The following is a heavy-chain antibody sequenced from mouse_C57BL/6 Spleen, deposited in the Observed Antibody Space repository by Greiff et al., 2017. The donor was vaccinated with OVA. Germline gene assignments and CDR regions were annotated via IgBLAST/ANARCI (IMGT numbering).Heavy chain of an antibody. Sequence: QVQLKQSGAELVRPGASVKLSCKASGYTFTDYYINWVKQRPGQGLEWIARIYPGSGNTYYNEKFKGKATLTAEKSSSTAYMQLSSLTSEDSAVYFCAREGYDYDTDYWGQGTTLTVSS. CDR2: IYPGSGNT. CDR1: GYTFTDYY. V-gene: IGHV1-76*01. D-gene: IGHD2-4*01. CDR3: AREGYDYDTDY. J-gene: IGHJ2*01.